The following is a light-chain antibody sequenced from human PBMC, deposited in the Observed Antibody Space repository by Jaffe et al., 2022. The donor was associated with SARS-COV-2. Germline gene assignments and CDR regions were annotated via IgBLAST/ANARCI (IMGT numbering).Light chain of an antibody. J-gene: IGKJ3*01. CDR3: QQFENLPLT. CDR2: DAS. V-gene: IGKV1-33*01. CDR1: QDISDD. Sequence: DIQMTQSPSSLSASVGDRVTITCQASQDISDDLNWYQQKPGKAPKLLIYDASYLETGVPSRFSGSGSGTDFSFTISSLQPEDVATYYCQQFENLPLTFGPGTKVDIK.